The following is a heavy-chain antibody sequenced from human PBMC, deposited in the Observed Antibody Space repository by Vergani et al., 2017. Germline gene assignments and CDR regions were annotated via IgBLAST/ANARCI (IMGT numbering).Heavy chain of an antibody. CDR3: ARDLLLLYNRFDP. J-gene: IGHJ5*02. CDR2: TWYDGNNK. CDR1: GFTFNQYG. Sequence: QVQLVESGGGVVQPGRSLRLSCAASGFTFNQYGMHWVRQAPGKGLEGVAVTWYDGNNKQYADTVKGRFTISRDNSKSPMYRQRKSLRDEDTGVYYCARDLLLLYNRFDPWGQGTLVTVSS. D-gene: IGHD1-14*01. V-gene: IGHV3-33*01.